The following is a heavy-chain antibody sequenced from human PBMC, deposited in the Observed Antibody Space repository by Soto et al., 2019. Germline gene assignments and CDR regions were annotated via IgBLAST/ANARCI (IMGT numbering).Heavy chain of an antibody. J-gene: IGHJ4*02. Sequence: EVQLLESGGGLVQPGGSLRLSCAVSGFSFSTYGVTWVRQAPGKGLEWVCGVSGGSGVTHYADSVKGRFTITGDDSKNTVYLQMNSLRADDTGVYYCAREGGLDYDNGRDYWGQGTLVTVSS. CDR3: AREGGLDYDNGRDY. D-gene: IGHD3-22*01. V-gene: IGHV3-23*01. CDR2: VSGGSGVT. CDR1: GFSFSTYG.